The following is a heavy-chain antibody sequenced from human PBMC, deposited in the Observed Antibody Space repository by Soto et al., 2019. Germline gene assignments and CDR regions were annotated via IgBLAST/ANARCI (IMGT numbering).Heavy chain of an antibody. Sequence: GGSLRLSCAASGFTFSSYEMNWVRQAPGKGLEWVSCISSSGITIYYADSVKGRFTISRDNAKNSLYLQMNSLRAEDTAVYYCARGGGSRFFDYWGQGTLVTVSS. CDR2: ISSSGITI. D-gene: IGHD1-26*01. CDR3: ARGGGSRFFDY. J-gene: IGHJ4*02. CDR1: GFTFSSYE. V-gene: IGHV3-48*03.